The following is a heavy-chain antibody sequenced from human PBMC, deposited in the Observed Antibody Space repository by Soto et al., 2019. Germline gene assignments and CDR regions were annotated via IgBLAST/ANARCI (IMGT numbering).Heavy chain of an antibody. V-gene: IGHV4-59*01. CDR1: GASISSYY. Sequence: QVQLQESGTGLVKPSETLSLTSTVSGASISSYYWSWIRKPPGKGLEWIGYVYYSGSTNYNPSLKSRVTISVDTSKNQFSLKLSSVTAADTAMYYCARDTTPSLWGQVTLVTVSS. CDR3: ARDTTPSL. D-gene: IGHD1-1*01. CDR2: VYYSGST. J-gene: IGHJ4*02.